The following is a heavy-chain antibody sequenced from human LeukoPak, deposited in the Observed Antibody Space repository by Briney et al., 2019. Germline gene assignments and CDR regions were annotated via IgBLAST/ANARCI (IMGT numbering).Heavy chain of an antibody. CDR2: INSDGSST. CDR3: AAFYGGNLYWYFDL. D-gene: IGHD4-23*01. J-gene: IGHJ2*01. V-gene: IGHV3-74*01. Sequence: QPGGSLRLSCAASGFTFSSYWMHWVRQAPGKGLVWVSRINSDGSSTSYADSVKGRFTISRDNAKNSLYLQMTSLRAEDTAVYYCAAFYGGNLYWYFDLWGRGTLVTVSS. CDR1: GFTFSSYW.